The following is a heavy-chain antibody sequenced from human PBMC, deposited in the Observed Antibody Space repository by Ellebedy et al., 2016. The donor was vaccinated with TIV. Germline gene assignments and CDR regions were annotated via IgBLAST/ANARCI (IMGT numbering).Heavy chain of an antibody. CDR1: RYTFTRYA. D-gene: IGHD1-26*01. V-gene: IGHV1-69*04. CDR2: ITPILAIA. Sequence: AASVTVSCKASRYTFTRYAMHWVRQAPGQGLEWMVRITPILAIANYAQKFQRRVTISADKSTSTAYMELSSLRSEDTAVYYCARETSGFDYWGQGTLVTVSS. CDR3: ARETSGFDY. J-gene: IGHJ4*02.